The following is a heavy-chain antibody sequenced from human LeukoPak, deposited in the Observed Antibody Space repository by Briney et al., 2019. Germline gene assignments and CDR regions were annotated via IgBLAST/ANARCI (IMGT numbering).Heavy chain of an antibody. J-gene: IGHJ4*02. CDR3: ARDGEHGYNDIDF. D-gene: IGHD5-24*01. Sequence: GRSLRLSCAASGFTFRSYSMHWVRQAPGRGLESVAVISRDGSNKYYAGSVKGRFTISRDNSENTLYLQMNSMRADDTALYYCARDGEHGYNDIDFWGQGTLVTVSS. V-gene: IGHV3-30-3*01. CDR2: ISRDGSNK. CDR1: GFTFRSYS.